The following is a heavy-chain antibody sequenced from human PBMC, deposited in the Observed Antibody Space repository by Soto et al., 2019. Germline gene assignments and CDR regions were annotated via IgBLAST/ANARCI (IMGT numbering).Heavy chain of an antibody. CDR1: GGSFRGYY. D-gene: IGHD3-16*01. Sequence: QVQLQQWGTGLLKPSETLSLTCAVYGGSFRGYYWTWIRQPPGKGLEWIGEIDHSGSTNYNPSLKSRVTISVDTSKNQFSLKLASVTAADTAVYYCARVEYTYNYRGLDYWVQGTLVTVSS. CDR3: ARVEYTYNYRGLDY. CDR2: IDHSGST. V-gene: IGHV4-34*01. J-gene: IGHJ4*02.